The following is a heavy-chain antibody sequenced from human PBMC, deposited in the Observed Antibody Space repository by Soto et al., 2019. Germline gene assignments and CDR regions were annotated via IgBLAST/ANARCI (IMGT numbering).Heavy chain of an antibody. CDR3: AKETYSGPLDY. Sequence: QVQLVESGGGVVQPGRSLRLSCAASGFTFSSYGMHWVRQAPGKGLEWVAVISYDGSNKYYADSVKGRFTISRDNSKNTLDLQMNSLRAEDTAGYYCAKETYSGPLDYWGQGTLVTVSS. D-gene: IGHD2-15*01. CDR2: ISYDGSNK. CDR1: GFTFSSYG. V-gene: IGHV3-30*18. J-gene: IGHJ4*02.